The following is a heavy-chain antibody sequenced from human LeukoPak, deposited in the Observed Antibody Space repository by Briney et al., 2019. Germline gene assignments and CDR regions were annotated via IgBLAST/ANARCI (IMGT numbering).Heavy chain of an antibody. V-gene: IGHV4-34*01. D-gene: IGHD3-22*01. Sequence: SETLSLTCAVYGGPFSGYYWSSIRQPPGKGLEWIGEINHSGSTNYNPSLKSRVTLSVDTSKNQYSLKLSSVTAADTAVYYCARGLRRYYYDSSGTGAFDIWGQGTMVTVSS. J-gene: IGHJ3*02. CDR2: INHSGST. CDR1: GGPFSGYY. CDR3: ARGLRRYYYDSSGTGAFDI.